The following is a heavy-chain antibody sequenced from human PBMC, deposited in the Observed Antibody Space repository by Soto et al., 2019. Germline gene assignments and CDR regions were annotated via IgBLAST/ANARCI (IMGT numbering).Heavy chain of an antibody. CDR1: GYTFTSYY. CDR3: ARDDFGAWFDP. Sequence: ASVKVSCKASGYTFTSYYMHLVRQAPGQGLEWMGIINPSGGSTSYAQKFQGRVTMTRDTSTSTVYMELSSLRSEDTAVYYCARDDFGAWFDPWVQGTLVTVSS. D-gene: IGHD1-26*01. CDR2: INPSGGST. J-gene: IGHJ5*02. V-gene: IGHV1-46*01.